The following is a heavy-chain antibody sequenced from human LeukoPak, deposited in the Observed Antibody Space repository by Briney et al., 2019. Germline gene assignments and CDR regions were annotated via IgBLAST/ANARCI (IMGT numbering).Heavy chain of an antibody. CDR2: ISTGGRTI. J-gene: IGHJ4*02. D-gene: IGHD2-15*01. CDR1: GFSFSAFE. CDR3: ARGSGYVLDY. V-gene: IGHV3-48*03. Sequence: PGGSLRLSCAASGFSFSAFEMNGVRQAPGKGLEWISHISTGGRTIYYADSVKGRFTISRDNAKNSLYLQMNSLRGEDTGVYYCARGSGYVLDYGTQGTLVTVSS.